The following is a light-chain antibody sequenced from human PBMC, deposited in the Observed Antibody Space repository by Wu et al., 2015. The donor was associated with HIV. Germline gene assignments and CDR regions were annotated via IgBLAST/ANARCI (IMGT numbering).Light chain of an antibody. CDR2: LTS. V-gene: IGKV1-39*01. J-gene: IGKJ2*02. CDR1: QDINNN. CDR3: QQFGFSPRT. Sequence: DILMTQSPSSLSASVGDRVTIACRASQDINNNLNWYQQRPGKAPKLLIFLTSTLQSGVPSRFSGRGSGTDFTLTISRPEPEDFAVFYCQQFGFSPRTFGQGTRVEIK.